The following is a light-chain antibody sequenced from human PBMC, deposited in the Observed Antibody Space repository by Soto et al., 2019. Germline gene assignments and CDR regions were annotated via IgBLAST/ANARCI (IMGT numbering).Light chain of an antibody. J-gene: IGLJ1*01. CDR3: ALFMGNGISV. CDR2: STS. V-gene: IGLV8-61*01. Sequence: QTVVTQESSFSVSPGGTVTLTCGLISGLVSTANNPNWYQQTPGQAPRTLIYSTSTRSSGVPDRFSGSILGNKAALTITGAQADDESDYYCALFMGNGISVFGTGTKLTVL. CDR1: SGLVSTANN.